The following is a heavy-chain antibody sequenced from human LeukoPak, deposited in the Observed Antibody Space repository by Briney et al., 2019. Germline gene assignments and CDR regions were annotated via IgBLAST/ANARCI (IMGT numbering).Heavy chain of an antibody. CDR2: IYSGGST. Sequence: GGSLRLSCAASGFTVSSNYMSWVRQAPGKGLEWVSVIYSGGSTYYADSVKGRFTISRDNSKNTLYLQMNSLRAEDTAVYYCAGVAYYYDSSGYYDAFDIWGQGTMVTVSS. J-gene: IGHJ3*02. V-gene: IGHV3-66*02. CDR1: GFTVSSNY. CDR3: AGVAYYYDSSGYYDAFDI. D-gene: IGHD3-22*01.